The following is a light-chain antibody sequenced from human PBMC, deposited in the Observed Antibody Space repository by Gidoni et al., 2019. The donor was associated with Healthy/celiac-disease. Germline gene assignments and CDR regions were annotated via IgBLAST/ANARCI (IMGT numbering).Light chain of an antibody. CDR3: QQSYSTPWT. V-gene: IGKV1-39*01. Sequence: DIQITPSPSSLSASVGDRVTITCRASQSISSYLNWYQQKPGKAPKLLLYAASSLQSRVPSRFSGSGSGTDFTLTISSLQPEDFATYYYQQSYSTPWTFXQXTKVEIK. J-gene: IGKJ1*01. CDR1: QSISSY. CDR2: AAS.